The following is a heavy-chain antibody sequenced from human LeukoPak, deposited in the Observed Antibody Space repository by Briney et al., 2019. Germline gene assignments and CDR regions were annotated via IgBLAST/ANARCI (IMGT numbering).Heavy chain of an antibody. Sequence: SETLSLTCTVSGGSISSYYWSWIRQPPGKRLEWIGYIYYSGSTNYNPSLKSRVTISVDTSKNQFSLKLSSVTAADTAVYYCARASSSWYGMDVWGQGTTVTVSS. D-gene: IGHD6-13*01. CDR2: IYYSGST. J-gene: IGHJ6*02. V-gene: IGHV4-59*01. CDR3: ARASSSWYGMDV. CDR1: GGSISSYY.